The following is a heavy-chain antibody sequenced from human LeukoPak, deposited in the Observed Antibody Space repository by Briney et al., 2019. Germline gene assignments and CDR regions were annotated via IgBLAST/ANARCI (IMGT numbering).Heavy chain of an antibody. CDR3: AKDRGLLSWFGELLHFFDH. D-gene: IGHD3-10*01. Sequence: PGGSLRLSCAGSGFTVSSYDMSLVRQAPGKGLELVPAISSSDGTTYYADPVKGRFTISRDTSKNTLYLQMNSLRAEDTAVYYCAKDRGLLSWFGELLHFFDHWGQGTLVTVSS. V-gene: IGHV3-23*01. CDR1: GFTVSSYD. CDR2: ISSSDGTT. J-gene: IGHJ4*02.